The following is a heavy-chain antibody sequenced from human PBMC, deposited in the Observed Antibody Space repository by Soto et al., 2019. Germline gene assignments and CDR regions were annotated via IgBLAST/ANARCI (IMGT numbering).Heavy chain of an antibody. Sequence: GGSLRLSCAASGFTFSSYGMHWVRQAPGKGLEWVAVISYDGSNKYYADSVKGRFTISRDNSKNTLYLQMNSLRAEDTAEYYCAKEYSPFSVVVPAANFDYWGQGTLVTVSS. D-gene: IGHD2-2*01. CDR2: ISYDGSNK. V-gene: IGHV3-30*18. CDR3: AKEYSPFSVVVPAANFDY. J-gene: IGHJ4*02. CDR1: GFTFSSYG.